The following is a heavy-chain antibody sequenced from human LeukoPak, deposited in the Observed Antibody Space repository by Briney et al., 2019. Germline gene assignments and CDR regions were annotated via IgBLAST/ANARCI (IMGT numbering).Heavy chain of an antibody. Sequence: GGSLRLSCAASGFTFSSYSMNWVRQAPGKGLEWVSYISSSSSTIYYADSVKGRFTISRDNAKNSLYLQMNSLRAEDTAVYYCAMYSSANAREFQGWGQGTLVTVSS. CDR2: ISSSSSTI. D-gene: IGHD3-22*01. V-gene: IGHV3-48*04. CDR1: GFTFSSYS. CDR3: AMYSSANAREFQG. J-gene: IGHJ1*01.